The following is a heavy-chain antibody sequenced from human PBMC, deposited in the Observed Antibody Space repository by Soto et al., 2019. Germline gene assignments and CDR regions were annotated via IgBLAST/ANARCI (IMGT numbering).Heavy chain of an antibody. CDR1: GYSFTSYW. V-gene: IGHV5-51*01. D-gene: IGHD6-6*01. J-gene: IGHJ4*02. CDR2: VFPGDSDT. Sequence: GESLKISCRGSGYSFTSYWIGWVRQMPGQGLEWMGIVFPGDSDTKYSPSFQGQVTISADKSINTAYLLWSGLRASDTAMYYCARHYSTSSPDYWGQGTLVTVSS. CDR3: ARHYSTSSPDY.